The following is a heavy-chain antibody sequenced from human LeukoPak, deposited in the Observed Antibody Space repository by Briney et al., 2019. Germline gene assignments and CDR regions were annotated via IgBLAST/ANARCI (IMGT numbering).Heavy chain of an antibody. J-gene: IGHJ4*02. CDR3: ARNGDYCLDY. CDR2: INHSGST. Sequence: SETLSLTCAVYGGSFSGYYWSWIRQPPGKGLEWIGEINHSGSTNYNPSLKSRVTISVDTSKNQFSLKLTSMAAADTAVYYCARNGDYCLDYRGQGTLVTVSS. V-gene: IGHV4-34*01. D-gene: IGHD3-10*01. CDR1: GGSFSGYY.